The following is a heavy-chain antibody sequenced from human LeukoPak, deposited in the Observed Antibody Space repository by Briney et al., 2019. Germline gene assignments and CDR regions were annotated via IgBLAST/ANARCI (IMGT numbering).Heavy chain of an antibody. J-gene: IGHJ4*02. CDR3: AKDDAWLRFGE. D-gene: IGHD3-10*01. V-gene: IGHV3-23*01. Sequence: GGSLRLSCAASGFSFSSFGMSWVRQAPGKGLEWVSGISPSADIKYYADSVKGRFTISRDNSKNMLYLEVISLTADDTAVYYCAKDDAWLRFGEWSQGTLVTVSS. CDR1: GFSFSSFG. CDR2: ISPSADIK.